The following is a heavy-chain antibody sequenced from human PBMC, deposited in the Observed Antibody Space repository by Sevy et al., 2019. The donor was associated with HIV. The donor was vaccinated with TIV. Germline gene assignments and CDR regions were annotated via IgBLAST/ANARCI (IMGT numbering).Heavy chain of an antibody. CDR2: IYSDGRT. CDR1: GLSVSDNY. CDR3: ARDRDYDASGYYYYYDGMDV. D-gene: IGHD3-22*01. V-gene: IGHV3-66*01. Sequence: GGSLRLSCAASGLSVSDNYMNWVRQAPGKGLELVSVIYSDGRTYYPDSVKGRFSISRDNSKNTLYLHMKSLRPEDTAVYYCARDRDYDASGYYYYYDGMDVWGQGTTVTVSS. J-gene: IGHJ6*02.